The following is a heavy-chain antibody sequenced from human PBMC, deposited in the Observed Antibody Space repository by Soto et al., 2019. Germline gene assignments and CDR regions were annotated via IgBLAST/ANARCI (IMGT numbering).Heavy chain of an antibody. CDR2: INAGNGNT. J-gene: IGHJ5*02. V-gene: IGHV1-3*01. Sequence: QVQLVQSGAEVTKPGASVKVSCKASEYTFTSYDIHWVRQAPGQRLEWMGRINAGNGNTKYSQKFQDRVIFTRDTSVATAYMELRSLNSEDTAVSDCARANYCGGGAVCFRWCDPWGQGTLVTVSS. CDR3: ARANYCGGGAVCFRWCDP. D-gene: IGHD2-21*01. CDR1: EYTFTSYD.